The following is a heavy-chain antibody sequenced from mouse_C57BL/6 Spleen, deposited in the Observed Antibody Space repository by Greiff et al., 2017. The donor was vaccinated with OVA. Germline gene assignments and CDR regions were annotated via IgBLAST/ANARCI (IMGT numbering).Heavy chain of an antibody. CDR3: ARGTTVVAEYYYAMDY. D-gene: IGHD1-1*01. J-gene: IGHJ4*01. CDR2: IYPGSGNT. V-gene: IGHV1-76*01. Sequence: VQLQQSGAELVRPGASVKLSCKASGYTFTDYYINWVKQRPGQGLEWIARIYPGSGNTYYNEKFKGKATLTAEKSSSTAYMQLSSLTSEDSAVYFCARGTTVVAEYYYAMDYWGQGTSVTVSS. CDR1: GYTFTDYY.